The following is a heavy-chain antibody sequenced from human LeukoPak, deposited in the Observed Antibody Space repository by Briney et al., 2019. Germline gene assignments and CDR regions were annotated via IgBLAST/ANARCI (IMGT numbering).Heavy chain of an antibody. D-gene: IGHD7-27*01. CDR1: GFTVSSNY. CDR3: NVRWGPNSDY. V-gene: IGHV3-53*01. Sequence: GGSLRLSCAASGFTVSSNYMSWVRQAPGKGLEWVSVIYSGGSTYYADSVKGRFTISRDNAKNTLFLHMNSLRAEDTAVYYCNVRWGPNSDYWGQGTLVTVSS. J-gene: IGHJ4*02. CDR2: IYSGGST.